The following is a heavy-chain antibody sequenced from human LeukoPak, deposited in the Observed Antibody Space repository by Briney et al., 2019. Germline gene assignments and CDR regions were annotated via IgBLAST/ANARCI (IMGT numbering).Heavy chain of an antibody. D-gene: IGHD4-23*01. V-gene: IGHV4-59*01. Sequence: SETLSLTCTLSGGSISSYYWSWVRQPPGKGLEWIGYVYYRGTTNYNPSLKSRVTISVDTSKNQFSLKLSSVTAADTAVYYCARDLERGGNSIWYFDLWGRGTLVTVSS. CDR3: ARDLERGGNSIWYFDL. CDR1: GGSISSYY. J-gene: IGHJ2*01. CDR2: VYYRGTT.